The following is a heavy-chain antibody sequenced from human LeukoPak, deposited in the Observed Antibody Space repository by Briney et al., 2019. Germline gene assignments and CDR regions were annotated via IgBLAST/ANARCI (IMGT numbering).Heavy chain of an antibody. D-gene: IGHD3-10*01. CDR2: VNHSGST. Sequence: PSETLSLTCAVYGGSFSGYYWSWIRQPPGKGLEWIGEVNHSGSTNYNPSLKSRVTISVDTSKNQFSLKLSSVTAADTAVYYCARGPYYYGSGSYSGRRSSWFDPWGQGTLVTVSS. J-gene: IGHJ5*02. CDR1: GGSFSGYY. CDR3: ARGPYYYGSGSYSGRRSSWFDP. V-gene: IGHV4-34*01.